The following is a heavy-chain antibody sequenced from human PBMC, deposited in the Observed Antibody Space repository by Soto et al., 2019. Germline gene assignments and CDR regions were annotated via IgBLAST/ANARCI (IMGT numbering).Heavy chain of an antibody. D-gene: IGHD6-6*01. CDR2: IIPIFGTA. CDR1: GGTFSSYA. V-gene: IGHV1-69*13. CDR3: AREVGQLSTYFDY. J-gene: IGHJ4*02. Sequence: SVKVSFKASGGTFSSYAISWLRQAPGQGLEWMGGIIPIFGTANYAQKFQGRVTITADESTSTAYMELSSLRSEDTAVYYCAREVGQLSTYFDYWGQGTLVTVSS.